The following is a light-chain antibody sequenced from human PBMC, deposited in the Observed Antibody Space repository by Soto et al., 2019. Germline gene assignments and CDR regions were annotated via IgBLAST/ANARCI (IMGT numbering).Light chain of an antibody. CDR2: DAS. CDR3: QQYNNWPQT. Sequence: EIVLTQSPATLSLSPGERATLSCRASQSVSSYLAWYQQKPGQVPRLVIYDASNRATGIPARFSGSGSGTEFTLTISSLQSEDFAVYYCQQYNNWPQTFGQGTKVEIK. V-gene: IGKV3-15*01. CDR1: QSVSSY. J-gene: IGKJ1*01.